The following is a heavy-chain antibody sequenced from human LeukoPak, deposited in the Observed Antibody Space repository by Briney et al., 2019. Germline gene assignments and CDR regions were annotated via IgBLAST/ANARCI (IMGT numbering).Heavy chain of an antibody. CDR1: GYSFTSYW. V-gene: IGHV5-51*01. D-gene: IGHD2-21*02. J-gene: IGHJ4*02. Sequence: LGESLKISCKGSGYSFTSYWIGWVRQMPGKGLEWMGIIYPGDSDTRYSPSFQGQVTISADKSISTAYLQWSSLKASDTAMYYCARLGAYCGGDCYSGFDYWSQGTLVTVSS. CDR3: ARLGAYCGGDCYSGFDY. CDR2: IYPGDSDT.